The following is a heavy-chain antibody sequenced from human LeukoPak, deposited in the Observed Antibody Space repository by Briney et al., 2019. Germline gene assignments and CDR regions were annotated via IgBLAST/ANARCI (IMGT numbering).Heavy chain of an antibody. Sequence: ASVKVSCKASGYTFTGYYTHWVRQAPGQGLEWMGWINPNSGGTNYAQKFQGRVTMTRDTSISTAYMELSRLRSDDTAVYYCARVNSMYYYGSGTGFDYWGQGTLVTVSS. V-gene: IGHV1-2*02. J-gene: IGHJ4*02. CDR2: INPNSGGT. D-gene: IGHD3-10*01. CDR3: ARVNSMYYYGSGTGFDY. CDR1: GYTFTGYY.